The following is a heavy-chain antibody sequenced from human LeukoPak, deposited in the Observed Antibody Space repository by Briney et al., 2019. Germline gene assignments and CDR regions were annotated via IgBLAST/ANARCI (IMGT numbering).Heavy chain of an antibody. Sequence: SETLSLTCAVSGGSFSGYYWSWIRQPPGKGLEWIGEISHSGRTNYNPSLKSRVTILIDTSKNQFSLSLNSVTAADTAVYYCAREGYCSGGHCYPADYWDQGALVTVSS. CDR3: AREGYCSGGHCYPADY. V-gene: IGHV4-34*01. CDR1: GGSFSGYY. D-gene: IGHD2-15*01. J-gene: IGHJ4*02. CDR2: ISHSGRT.